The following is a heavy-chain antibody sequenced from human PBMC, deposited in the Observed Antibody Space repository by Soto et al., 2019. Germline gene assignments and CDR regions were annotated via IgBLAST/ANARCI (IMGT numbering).Heavy chain of an antibody. CDR2: ISGSGGST. CDR3: AKDPLRYSWENWFDP. CDR1: GFTFSSYA. V-gene: IGHV3-23*01. D-gene: IGHD1-26*01. J-gene: IGHJ5*02. Sequence: GGSLRLSCASSGFTFSSYAMSLVRQAPGKGLEWVSAISGSGGSTYYADSVKGRFTISRDNSKNTLYLQMNSLRAEDAAVYYCAKDPLRYSWENWFDPWGQGTLVTVSS.